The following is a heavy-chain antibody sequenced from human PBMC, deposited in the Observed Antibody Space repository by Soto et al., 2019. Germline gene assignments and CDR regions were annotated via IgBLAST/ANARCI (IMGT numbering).Heavy chain of an antibody. CDR3: ARELTTYDFWSGYSRWFDP. V-gene: IGHV4-34*01. J-gene: IGHJ5*02. Sequence: SETLSLTCAVYGGSLSGYYWSWIRQPPGKGLEWIGEINHSGSTNYNPSLKSRVTISVDTSKNQFSLKLSSVTAADTAVYYCARELTTYDFWSGYSRWFDPWGQGTLVTVSS. CDR2: INHSGST. D-gene: IGHD3-3*01. CDR1: GGSLSGYY.